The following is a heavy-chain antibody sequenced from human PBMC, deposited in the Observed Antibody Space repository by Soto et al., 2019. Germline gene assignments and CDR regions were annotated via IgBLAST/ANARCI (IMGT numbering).Heavy chain of an antibody. CDR2: IIPIIDTT. CDR1: GGPFSSYG. V-gene: IGHV1-69*01. CDR3: ARDMPDDVFDI. D-gene: IGHD2-2*01. Sequence: QVQLVQSGAEVKKPGSSVKVSCKASGGPFSSYGFSWVRQAPGQGLEWMGGIIPIIDTTNYARKFQGRVTITADESTSTAYMELSSLTSDDTAAYYCARDMPDDVFDIWGQGTMVTVSS. J-gene: IGHJ3*02.